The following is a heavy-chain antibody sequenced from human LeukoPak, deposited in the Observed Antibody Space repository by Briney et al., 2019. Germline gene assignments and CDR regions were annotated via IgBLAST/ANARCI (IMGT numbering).Heavy chain of an antibody. D-gene: IGHD7-27*01. CDR1: GGSISSYY. J-gene: IGHJ5*02. V-gene: IGHV4-59*12. CDR2: IYYSGST. CDR3: ARVVPDWSGNWVPPA. Sequence: SETLSLTCTVSGGSISSYYWSWIRQPPGKGLEWIGYIYYSGSTNYNPSLKSRVTISVDTSKKQFSLKLSSVTAADTAVYYCARVVPDWSGNWVPPAWGQGTLVTVSS.